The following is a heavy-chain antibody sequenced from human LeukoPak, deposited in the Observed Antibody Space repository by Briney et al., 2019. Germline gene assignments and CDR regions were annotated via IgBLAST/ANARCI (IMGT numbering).Heavy chain of an antibody. V-gene: IGHV4-61*01. CDR1: GGSVSSGTYY. CDR3: ARDSCSSTICYARLFDY. J-gene: IGHJ4*02. CDR2: IYYKGST. Sequence: SETLSLTCTVSGGSVSSGTYYWSWIRQPPGKGLEWIGYIYYKGSTNYNPSLKSRVTISVDTSKNQFSLKLSSVTAADTAVYYCARDSCSSTICYARLFDYWGQGTLVTVSS. D-gene: IGHD2-2*01.